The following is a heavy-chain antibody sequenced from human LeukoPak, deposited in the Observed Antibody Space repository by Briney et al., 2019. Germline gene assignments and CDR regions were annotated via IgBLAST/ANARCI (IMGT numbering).Heavy chain of an antibody. Sequence: GGSLRLSCAASGFAFSFYAMSWLRQPPGKGLEWVSLIASSGRNTYYTDSVRGRFTISRDNSKKTLSLQMNSLRAEDTAVYYCARIGAGSSRDYWGQGTLVTVSS. D-gene: IGHD6-13*01. CDR1: GFAFSFYA. CDR3: ARIGAGSSRDY. J-gene: IGHJ4*02. V-gene: IGHV3-23*01. CDR2: IASSGRNT.